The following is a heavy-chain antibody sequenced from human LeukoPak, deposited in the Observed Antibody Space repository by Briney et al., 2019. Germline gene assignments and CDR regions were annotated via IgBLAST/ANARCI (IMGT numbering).Heavy chain of an antibody. CDR1: GGSNSSYY. Sequence: SETLSLTCTVSGGSNSSYYWSWIRQPPAKGLEWIGYIYYSGSTNYNPSLKSRVTISVDTSKNQFSLKLSSVTAADTAVYYCARVGSGSYIDYWGQGTLVTASS. D-gene: IGHD1-26*01. CDR3: ARVGSGSYIDY. CDR2: IYYSGST. J-gene: IGHJ4*02. V-gene: IGHV4-59*01.